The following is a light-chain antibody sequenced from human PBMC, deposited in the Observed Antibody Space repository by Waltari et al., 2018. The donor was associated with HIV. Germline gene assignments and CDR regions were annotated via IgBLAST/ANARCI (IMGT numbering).Light chain of an antibody. Sequence: QSALTQPPSASGSPGQSVTFSCTGTSRDVGAYNFVSWYQQHPGKAPKLIIYGVNRRPSGVPDRFSGSKSGNTASLTVSGLQAYDEADYYCSSYAGPNHLLFGGGTKLTVL. V-gene: IGLV2-8*01. CDR1: SRDVGAYNF. J-gene: IGLJ2*01. CDR3: SSYAGPNHLL. CDR2: GVN.